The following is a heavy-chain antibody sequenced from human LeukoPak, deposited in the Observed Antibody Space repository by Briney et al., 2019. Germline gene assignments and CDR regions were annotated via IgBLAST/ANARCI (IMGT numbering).Heavy chain of an antibody. CDR3: AKDRLTYYYYGMDV. CDR1: GFIFNNYA. Sequence: GGSLRLSCAGSGFIFNNYAMHWVRQPPGKGLEWVSGISWNSGSIDYADSVTGRFTISRDNAKNSLYLQMNSLRAEDTAVYYCAKDRLTYYYYGMDVWGQGTTVTVSS. CDR2: ISWNSGSI. D-gene: IGHD3-16*01. V-gene: IGHV3-9*01. J-gene: IGHJ6*02.